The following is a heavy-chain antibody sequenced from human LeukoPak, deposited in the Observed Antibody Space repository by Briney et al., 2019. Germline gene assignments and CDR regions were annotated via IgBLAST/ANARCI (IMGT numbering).Heavy chain of an antibody. J-gene: IGHJ4*02. D-gene: IGHD4-17*01. CDR1: GFTFSSYA. Sequence: GGSLRLSCAASGFTFSSYAMHWVRQAPGKGLEWVAVTSYDGSNKYYADSVKGRFTISRDNSKNTLYLQMNSLRAGDTAVYYCAREVGNYYGDPVVYWGQGTLVTVSS. CDR2: TSYDGSNK. CDR3: AREVGNYYGDPVVY. V-gene: IGHV3-30*04.